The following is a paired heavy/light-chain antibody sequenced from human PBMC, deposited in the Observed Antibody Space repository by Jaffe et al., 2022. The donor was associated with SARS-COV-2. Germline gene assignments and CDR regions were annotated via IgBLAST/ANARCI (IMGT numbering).Heavy chain of an antibody. CDR2: INAGNGNT. Sequence: QVQLVQSGAEVKKPGASVKVSCKASGYTFTSYAMHWVRQAPGQRLEWMGWINAGNGNTKYSQKFQGRVTITRDTSASTAYMELSSLRSEDTAVYYCARGRDWAFDPYYYYGMDVWGQGTTVTVSS. D-gene: IGHD2-21*01. CDR3: ARGRDWAFDPYYYYGMDV. J-gene: IGHJ6*02. CDR1: GYTFTSYA. V-gene: IGHV1-3*01.
Light chain of an antibody. J-gene: IGKJ4*01. CDR2: KAS. Sequence: DIQMTQSPSTLSASVGDRVTITCRASQSISSWLAWYQQKPGKAPKLLIYKASSLESGVPSRFSGSGSGTEFTLTISSLQPDDFATYYCQQYNSYSPSLTFGGGTKVEIK. CDR3: QQYNSYSPSLT. CDR1: QSISSW. V-gene: IGKV1-5*03.